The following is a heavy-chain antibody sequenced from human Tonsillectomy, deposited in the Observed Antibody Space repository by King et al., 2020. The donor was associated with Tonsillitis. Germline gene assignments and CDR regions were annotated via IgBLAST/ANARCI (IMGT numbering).Heavy chain of an antibody. CDR1: GYSFTGYY. J-gene: IGHJ5*02. CDR3: ASLYCSDGKCYAGWFDP. CDR2: INPNSGGT. Sequence: QLVQSGAEVKKPGASVKVSCKASGYSFTGYYIHWVRQAPGQGLEWMGWINPNSGGTEYAQKFQGRVTMTRDTSISTAYMELSRLRFDDTAVYYCASLYCSDGKCYAGWFDPWGQGTLVTVPS. V-gene: IGHV1-2*02. D-gene: IGHD2-15*01.